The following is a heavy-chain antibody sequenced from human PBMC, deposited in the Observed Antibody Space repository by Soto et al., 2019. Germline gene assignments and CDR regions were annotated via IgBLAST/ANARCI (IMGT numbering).Heavy chain of an antibody. D-gene: IGHD2-15*01. CDR3: TKGDSSGYFDPSAGYSPPDH. Sequence: EVQLFESGGGLVEPGESLRLSCAASGFIFKDFAMSWVRQAPGKRLEWVSTITTSDDITYSADSVRGRFTISRDNSANTLFLQMSSLRGDDTATYYCTKGDSSGYFDPSAGYSPPDHWGQGTLVTVSS. CDR1: GFIFKDFA. CDR2: ITTSDDIT. J-gene: IGHJ5*02. V-gene: IGHV3-23*01.